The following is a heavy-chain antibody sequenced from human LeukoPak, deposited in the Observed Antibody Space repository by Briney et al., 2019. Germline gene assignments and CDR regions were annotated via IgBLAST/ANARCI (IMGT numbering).Heavy chain of an antibody. CDR1: GGSISSYY. D-gene: IGHD5-18*01. Sequence: SETLSLTCTVSGGSISSYYWSWIRQPPGKGLEWIGYIYYSGSTNYNPSLKSRVTISVDTSKNQFSLKLSSVTAADTAVYYCARWGGGYSYGTGFDPWGQGTLVTVSS. CDR3: ARWGGGYSYGTGFDP. V-gene: IGHV4-59*01. J-gene: IGHJ5*02. CDR2: IYYSGST.